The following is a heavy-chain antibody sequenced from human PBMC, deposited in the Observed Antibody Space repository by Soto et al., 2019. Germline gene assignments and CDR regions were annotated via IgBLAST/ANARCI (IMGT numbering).Heavy chain of an antibody. D-gene: IGHD6-19*01. V-gene: IGHV3-74*01. CDR1: GFTFSSYW. J-gene: IGHJ4*02. Sequence: EVQLVESGGGLVQPGGSLRLSCAASGFTFSSYWMHWVRQAPGKGLVWVSRVNSDGSSTSYADSVKGRFTIYRDNDKNTLDLHMNSLRAEDTAVYYCAVAVAGPTAIGYWGQGTLVTVSS. CDR2: VNSDGSST. CDR3: AVAVAGPTAIGY.